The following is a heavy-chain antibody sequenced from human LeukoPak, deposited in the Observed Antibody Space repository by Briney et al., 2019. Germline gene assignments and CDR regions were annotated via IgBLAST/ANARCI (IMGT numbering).Heavy chain of an antibody. CDR1: GYTFTSYG. CDR2: ISAYNGNT. D-gene: IGHD3-16*02. Sequence: ASVKVSCKASGYTFTSYGISWVRQAPGQGLEWMGWISAYNGNTNYAQKLQGRVTMTTDTTTSTAYLELRSLRSDDTALYYCAGAYIMITFGGVIVPPPDYWGQGTLVTVSS. CDR3: AGAYIMITFGGVIVPPPDY. V-gene: IGHV1-18*01. J-gene: IGHJ4*02.